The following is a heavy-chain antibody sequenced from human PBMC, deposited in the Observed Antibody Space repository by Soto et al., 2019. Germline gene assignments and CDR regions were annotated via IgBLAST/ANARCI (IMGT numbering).Heavy chain of an antibody. Sequence: QITLKESGPTLVKPTQTLTLTCTFSGFSLTTSGVGVGWIRQPPGKALEWLALIYWYDAKRYSPSLKSRLTITKDTSQNQVALTMTNMEPVDTATYYCAQIRFNQAFHYWGQGTLVTVSS. CDR2: IYWYDAK. V-gene: IGHV2-5*01. CDR3: AQIRFNQAFHY. J-gene: IGHJ4*02. CDR1: GFSLTTSGVG.